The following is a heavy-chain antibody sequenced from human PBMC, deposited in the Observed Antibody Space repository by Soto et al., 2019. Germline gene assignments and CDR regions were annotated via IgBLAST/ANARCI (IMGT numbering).Heavy chain of an antibody. J-gene: IGHJ4*02. Sequence: QVQLVESGGGVVQPGRSLRLSCAASGFTFSSYAMHWVRQAPGKGLEWVAVISYDGSNKYYADSVKGRFTISRDNSKNTPNLQMTSLRAEDTAVYYCASDSSGGSYTLDYWGQGTLVTVSS. D-gene: IGHD2-15*01. CDR2: ISYDGSNK. CDR3: ASDSSGGSYTLDY. CDR1: GFTFSSYA. V-gene: IGHV3-30-3*01.